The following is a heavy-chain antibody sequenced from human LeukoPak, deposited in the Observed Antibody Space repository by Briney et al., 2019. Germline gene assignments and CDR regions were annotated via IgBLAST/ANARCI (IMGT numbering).Heavy chain of an antibody. CDR2: IYTSGST. CDR3: ARHITIFGVVIIDYMDV. Sequence: PSETLSLTCAVYGGPFTDHFWSWVRQPPGKGLEWIGRIYTSGSTNYNPSLKSRVTMSVDTSKNQFSLKLSSVTAADTAVYYCARHITIFGVVIIDYMDVWGKGTTVTVSS. CDR1: GGPFTDHF. V-gene: IGHV4-59*10. J-gene: IGHJ6*03. D-gene: IGHD3-3*01.